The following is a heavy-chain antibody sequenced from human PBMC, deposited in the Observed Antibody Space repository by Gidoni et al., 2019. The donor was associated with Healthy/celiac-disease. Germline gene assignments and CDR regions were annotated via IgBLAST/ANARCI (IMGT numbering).Heavy chain of an antibody. Sequence: QVQLQESGPGLVKPSETLSLTCTVSGGSISSYYWRWIRQPPGKGLEWIGYIYYSGSTNYNPALKSRVTISVDTSKNQFSLKLSSVTAEDTAVYYCARALVLTGYYFDYWGQGTLVTVSS. J-gene: IGHJ4*02. CDR2: IYYSGST. D-gene: IGHD3-9*01. CDR1: GGSISSYY. V-gene: IGHV4-59*01. CDR3: ARALVLTGYYFDY.